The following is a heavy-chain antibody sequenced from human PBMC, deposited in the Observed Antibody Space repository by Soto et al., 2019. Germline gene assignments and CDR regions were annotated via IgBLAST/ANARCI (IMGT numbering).Heavy chain of an antibody. CDR1: GYSFTTYW. J-gene: IGHJ6*02. CDR3: ARQVFPIYYYYGMDV. CDR2: IDPNDSYT. Sequence: GESLKISCKGSGYSFTTYWINWVRQMPGKGLEWVGRIDPNDSYTSYSPSFQGQVTISADKSISTAYLQWSSLKASDTALYYCARQVFPIYYYYGMDVWGQGTTVTVSS. V-gene: IGHV5-10-1*04.